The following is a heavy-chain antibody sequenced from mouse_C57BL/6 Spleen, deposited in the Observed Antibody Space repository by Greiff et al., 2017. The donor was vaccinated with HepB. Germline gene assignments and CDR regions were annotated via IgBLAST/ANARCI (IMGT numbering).Heavy chain of an antibody. J-gene: IGHJ2*01. D-gene: IGHD3-2*02. V-gene: IGHV1-82*01. Sequence: QVQLKQSGPELVKPGASVKISCKASGYAFSSSWMNWVKQRPGKGLEWIGRIYPGDGDTNYNGKFKGKATLTADKSSSTAYMQLSSLTSEDSAVYFCARTSSGNVIFDYWGQGTTLTVSS. CDR1: GYAFSSSW. CDR2: IYPGDGDT. CDR3: ARTSSGNVIFDY.